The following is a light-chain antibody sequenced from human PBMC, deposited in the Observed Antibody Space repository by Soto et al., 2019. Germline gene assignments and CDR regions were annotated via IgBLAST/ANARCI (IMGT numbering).Light chain of an antibody. CDR3: QQYNTYPWT. V-gene: IGKV1-5*01. CDR1: QIIGTY. J-gene: IGKJ1*01. CDR2: DAS. Sequence: DIQMTQSPSTLSASVGDGVTITCRASQIIGTYLAWHQQKPGKAPKVLIYDASGLQRGVPSRFSGSGSGTEFTLTISSLQPDDFATYYCQQYNTYPWTFGQGTKVEVK.